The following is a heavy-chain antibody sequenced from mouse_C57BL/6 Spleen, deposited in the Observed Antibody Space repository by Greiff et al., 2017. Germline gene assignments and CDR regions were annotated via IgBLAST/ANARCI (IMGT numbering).Heavy chain of an antibody. J-gene: IGHJ3*01. V-gene: IGHV3-6*01. D-gene: IGHD2-2*01. CDR1: GYSITSGYY. CDR3: ARDGYDGAWFAY. Sequence: EVKLQESGPGLVKPSQSLSLTCSVTGYSITSGYYWNWIRQFPGNKLEWMGYISYDGSNNYNPSLKNRISITRDTSKNQFFLKLNSVTTEDTATXYCARDGYDGAWFAYWGQGTLVTVSA. CDR2: ISYDGSN.